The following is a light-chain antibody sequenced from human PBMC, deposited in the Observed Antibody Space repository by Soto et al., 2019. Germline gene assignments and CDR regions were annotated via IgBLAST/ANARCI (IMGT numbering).Light chain of an antibody. CDR3: QQVNSSTRP. J-gene: IGKJ4*01. Sequence: AIQLTQSPSSLSASVGDRVTITCRASPGIRSALAWYQQKPGTGPKLLIYDASSLENWVPSRISGRGAGTDFPLTISIRQPEDFATYYFQQVNSSTRPFGGGTKEEIK. CDR1: PGIRSA. V-gene: IGKV1-13*02. CDR2: DAS.